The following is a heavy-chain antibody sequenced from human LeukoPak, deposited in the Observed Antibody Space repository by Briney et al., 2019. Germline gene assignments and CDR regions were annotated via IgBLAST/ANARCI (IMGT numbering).Heavy chain of an antibody. V-gene: IGHV1-69*02. CDR2: LIPILGIA. CDR1: GDTFSVYT. Sequence: ASVKVSCKSSGDTFSVYTVNWVPHGPGQGLEWRGRLIPILGIATYTQKFQKRVTITADRSTSTAYMELSSLRSEDTAVYYCARGRYYGSGSKNWFDSWGQGTPVTVSS. CDR3: ARGRYYGSGSKNWFDS. J-gene: IGHJ5*01. D-gene: IGHD3-10*01.